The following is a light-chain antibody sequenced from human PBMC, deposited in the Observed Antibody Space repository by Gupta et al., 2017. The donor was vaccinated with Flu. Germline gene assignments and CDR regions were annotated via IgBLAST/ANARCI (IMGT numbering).Light chain of an antibody. CDR3: MQSKQAPLT. CDR1: QSLLHSNGRTY. V-gene: IGKV2D-29*01. CDR2: ETS. J-gene: IGKJ4*01. Sequence: EIVMTQTPLSRSVTPGQPASISCMSTQSLLHSNGRTYLYWYLQKPGQPPQLLIYETSNRFSGVAERFSGSGSGTDFALKISRVEAEDVGVYYCMQSKQAPLTFGGGTKVEIK.